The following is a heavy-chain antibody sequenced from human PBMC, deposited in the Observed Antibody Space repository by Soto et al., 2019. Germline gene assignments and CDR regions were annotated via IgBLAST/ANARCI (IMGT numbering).Heavy chain of an antibody. D-gene: IGHD4-17*01. CDR3: ARTTVTASYYYMDV. CDR2: ISTYNGNT. CDR1: GYTFTNYG. J-gene: IGHJ6*03. V-gene: IGHV1-18*01. Sequence: QVQLVQSGAEVKQPGASVKVSCKASGYTFTNYGFTWVRQAPGQGLEWMGWISTYNGNTKYAQKVQGRLTMTTDTSTSTANMELTSLRSDDTDVYYCARTTVTASYYYMDVWGKGTTVTVSS.